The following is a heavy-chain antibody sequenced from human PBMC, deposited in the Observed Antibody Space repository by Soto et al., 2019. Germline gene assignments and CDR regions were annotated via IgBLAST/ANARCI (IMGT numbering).Heavy chain of an antibody. J-gene: IGHJ3*02. CDR3: AGPFAYGDFSAFDI. V-gene: IGHV1-69*02. D-gene: IGHD4-17*01. CDR1: GGTFSSYT. Sequence: QVQLVQSGAEVKKPGSSVKVSCKASGGTFSSYTISWVRQAPGQGLEWMGRIIPILGIANYAQKFQGRVTSTADKSTSTGDMELSSLRSEETAVYYCAGPFAYGDFSAFDIWGQGTMVTVSS. CDR2: IIPILGIA.